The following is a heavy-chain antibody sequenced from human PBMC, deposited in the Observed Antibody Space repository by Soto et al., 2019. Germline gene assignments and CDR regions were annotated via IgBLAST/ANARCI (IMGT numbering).Heavy chain of an antibody. V-gene: IGHV3-9*01. CDR2: ISWNSGSI. J-gene: IGHJ4*02. Sequence: GGSLRLSCAASGFTFDDYAMHWVRQAPGKGLEWVSGISWNSGSIGYADSVKGRFTISRDKAKNSLYLQMNSLRAEDTALYYCAKGRRMVRGVLDYWGQGTLVTVSS. D-gene: IGHD3-10*01. CDR3: AKGRRMVRGVLDY. CDR1: GFTFDDYA.